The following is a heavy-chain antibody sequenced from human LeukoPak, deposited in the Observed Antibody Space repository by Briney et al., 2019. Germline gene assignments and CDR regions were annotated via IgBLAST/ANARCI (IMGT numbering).Heavy chain of an antibody. V-gene: IGHV4-38-2*02. CDR3: ARAYRGGLRPNFDY. Sequence: SETLSLTCSVSGYAISSGYFWGWIRQPPGKGLEWIGTIYHSGSTYYNPSLKSRVTMSVDTSKNQFSLKLSSVTAADTAVYYCARAYRGGLRPNFDYWGQGTLVTVSS. CDR1: GYAISSGYF. CDR2: IYHSGST. J-gene: IGHJ4*02. D-gene: IGHD5-24*01.